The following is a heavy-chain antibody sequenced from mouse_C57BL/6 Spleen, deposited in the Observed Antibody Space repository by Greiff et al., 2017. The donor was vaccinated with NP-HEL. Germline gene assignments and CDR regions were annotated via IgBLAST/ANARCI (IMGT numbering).Heavy chain of an antibody. CDR1: GFSLTSYG. J-gene: IGHJ2*01. CDR2: IWSGGST. V-gene: IGHV2-2*01. Sequence: VMLVESGPGLVQPSQSLSITCTVSGFSLTSYGVHWVRQSPGKGLEWLGVIWSGGSTDYNAAFISRLSISKDNSKSQVFFKMNSLQADDTAIYYCARKGGYYYDYDDYFDYWGQGTTLTVSS. CDR3: ARKGGYYYDYDDYFDY. D-gene: IGHD2-4*01.